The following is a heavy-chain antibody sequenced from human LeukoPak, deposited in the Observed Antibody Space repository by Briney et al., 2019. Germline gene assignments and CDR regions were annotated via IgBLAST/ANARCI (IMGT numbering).Heavy chain of an antibody. Sequence: PGGSLRLSCAASGFTFSDYSMTWVRQAPGKGLEWISYIGISSGNTKYADSVKGRFTISGDNAKSSLYLQMNSLRVEDTAVYYCARDHNYAFDNWGQGTLVTVSS. J-gene: IGHJ4*02. CDR1: GFTFSDYS. V-gene: IGHV3-48*04. CDR3: ARDHNYAFDN. D-gene: IGHD4-11*01. CDR2: IGISSGNT.